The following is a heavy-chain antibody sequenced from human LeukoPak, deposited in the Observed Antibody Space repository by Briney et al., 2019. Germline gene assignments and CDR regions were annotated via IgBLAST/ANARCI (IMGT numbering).Heavy chain of an antibody. CDR3: ARSTPDN. Sequence: PGGSLRLSSAASGFNLSNSWMPWVRQAPGKGLMWVSRISSDGSDTIYADSVKGRFTISRDNAKNTLYLQMNSLRAEDTADYYCARSTPDNWGQGTLVTVSS. V-gene: IGHV3-74*01. CDR2: ISSDGSDT. D-gene: IGHD2-15*01. CDR1: GFNLSNSW. J-gene: IGHJ4*02.